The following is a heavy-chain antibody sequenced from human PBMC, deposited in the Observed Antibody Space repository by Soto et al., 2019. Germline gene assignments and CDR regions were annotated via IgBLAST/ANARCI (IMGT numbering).Heavy chain of an antibody. CDR2: IYTGGGT. J-gene: IGHJ4*02. D-gene: IGHD3-9*01. CDR3: ARGFDDARY. CDR1: GGSVSGYF. V-gene: IGHV4-4*07. Sequence: SETLSLTCTVSGGSVSGYFWNWIRQPAGKGLEWIGRIYTGGGTNFNPSLKSRVSMSVDTSKNQFSLSLNSVTAADSAVYFCARGFDDARYWGPGRQVTVSS.